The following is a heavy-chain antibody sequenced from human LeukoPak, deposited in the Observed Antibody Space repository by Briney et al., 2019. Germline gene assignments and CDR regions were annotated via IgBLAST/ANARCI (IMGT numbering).Heavy chain of an antibody. J-gene: IGHJ4*02. Sequence: ASVKVSCKASGYTFTSYGISWVRQAPGQGLEWMGWISAYNGNTNYAQKLQGRVTMTTDTSTGTAYMELRSLRSDDTAVYYCARDSEYYGSGSYIDYWGQGTLVTVSS. V-gene: IGHV1-18*01. D-gene: IGHD3-10*01. CDR1: GYTFTSYG. CDR3: ARDSEYYGSGSYIDY. CDR2: ISAYNGNT.